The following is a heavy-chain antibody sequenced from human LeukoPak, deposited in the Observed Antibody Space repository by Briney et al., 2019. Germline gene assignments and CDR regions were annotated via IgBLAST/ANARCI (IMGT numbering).Heavy chain of an antibody. CDR2: INHSGST. CDR3: ARASTPSIAAAGIPHDY. D-gene: IGHD6-13*01. V-gene: IGHV4-34*01. J-gene: IGHJ4*02. CDR1: GGSFSGYY. Sequence: SETLSLTCAVYGGSFSGYYWSWNRQPPGKGLEWIGEINHSGSTNYNPSLKSRVTISVDTSKNQSSLKLSSVTAADTAVYYCARASTPSIAAAGIPHDYWGQGTLVTVSS.